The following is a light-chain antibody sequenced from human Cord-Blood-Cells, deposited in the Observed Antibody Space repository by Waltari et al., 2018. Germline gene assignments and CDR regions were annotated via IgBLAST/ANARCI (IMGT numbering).Light chain of an antibody. Sequence: QSALTQPASVSGSPGQSITISCTGTSSDVGSYNLVSWYQQHPGKAPKLMIYGGSKRPSGVSNRLSGSKAGKTASLTISGLQAGDEADYYCCSYAGSSTWVFGGGNKLTV. CDR2: GGS. CDR3: CSYAGSSTWV. CDR1: SSDVGSYNL. J-gene: IGLJ3*02. V-gene: IGLV2-23*01.